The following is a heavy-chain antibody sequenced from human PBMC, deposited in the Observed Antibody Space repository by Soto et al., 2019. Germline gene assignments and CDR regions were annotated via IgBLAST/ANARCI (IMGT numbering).Heavy chain of an antibody. CDR3: ARGDRISIFGVIHWLDP. Sequence: ASVKVSCKAAGYTFTGYYIHWVRQAPGQGLEWMGWIIPDSGATNYTQKFQGRVTMTSETSTNTAFRELSRLRSDDTAVYFCARGDRISIFGVIHWLDPWGQGTLVTVSS. V-gene: IGHV1-2*02. CDR2: IIPDSGAT. CDR1: GYTFTGYY. D-gene: IGHD3-3*01. J-gene: IGHJ5*02.